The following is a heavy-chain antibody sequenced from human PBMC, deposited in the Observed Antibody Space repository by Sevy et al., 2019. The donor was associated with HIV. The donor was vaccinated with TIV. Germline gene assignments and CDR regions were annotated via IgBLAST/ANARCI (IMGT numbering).Heavy chain of an antibody. D-gene: IGHD2-2*01. V-gene: IGHV3-53*01. J-gene: IGHJ4*02. CDR1: GFTVSSNY. CDR2: IYSGGST. CDR3: ARAPLVVPAAIGYYFDY. Sequence: GGSLRLPCAASGFTVSSNYMSWVRQAPGKGLEWVSVIYSGGSTYYADSVKGRFTISRDNSKNTLYLQMNSLRAEDKAVYYCARAPLVVPAAIGYYFDYWGQGTLVTVSS.